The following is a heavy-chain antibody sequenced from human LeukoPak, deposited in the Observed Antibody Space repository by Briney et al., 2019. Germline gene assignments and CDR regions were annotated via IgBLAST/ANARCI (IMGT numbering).Heavy chain of an antibody. J-gene: IGHJ4*02. CDR1: GFTFSSNA. Sequence: PGGSLRLSCAASGFTFSSNAMSWVRQAPGKGLEWVSAISGSGGSTYYADSVKGRFTISRDNSKNTLYLQMNSLRAEDTAVYYCAKDSYPGIAVAGVMYYFDYWGQGTLVTVSS. V-gene: IGHV3-23*01. CDR3: AKDSYPGIAVAGVMYYFDY. D-gene: IGHD6-19*01. CDR2: ISGSGGST.